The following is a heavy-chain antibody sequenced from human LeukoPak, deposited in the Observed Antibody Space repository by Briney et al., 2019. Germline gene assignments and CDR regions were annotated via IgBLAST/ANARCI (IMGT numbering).Heavy chain of an antibody. CDR3: ARDRALYDRSGYYYTEDDY. Sequence: GRSLRLSCAAPGFTFSHYWMSWVRQAPGKGLEWVANIKQDGSEKYYVDSVKGRFTISRDNAENSLYLQMNSLRAEDTAVYYCARDRALYDRSGYYYTEDDYWGQGTLVTVSS. CDR2: IKQDGSEK. V-gene: IGHV3-7*01. CDR1: GFTFSHYW. D-gene: IGHD3-22*01. J-gene: IGHJ4*02.